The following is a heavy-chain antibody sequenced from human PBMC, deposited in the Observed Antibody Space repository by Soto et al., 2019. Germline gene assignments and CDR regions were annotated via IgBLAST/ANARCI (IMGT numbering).Heavy chain of an antibody. D-gene: IGHD2-15*01. Sequence: MRLSCAASGFSFSVHYMTWIRQAPGKGLEWISYISNSGGTIYYADSVKGRFTISRDNAKNSLYLQMNSLRAEDTAVYYCAREFCSGGTCYGSFDHWGQGTLVTVSS. CDR1: GFSFSVHY. CDR2: ISNSGGTI. CDR3: AREFCSGGTCYGSFDH. V-gene: IGHV3-11*01. J-gene: IGHJ4*02.